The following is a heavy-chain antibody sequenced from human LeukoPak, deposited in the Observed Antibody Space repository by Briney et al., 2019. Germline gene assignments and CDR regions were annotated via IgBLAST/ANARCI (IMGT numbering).Heavy chain of an antibody. CDR2: ISSTSSTI. D-gene: IGHD1-26*01. CDR3: ARDSVPTYSGSYFSAFDI. CDR1: GFTFSNYK. Sequence: PGGSLRLSCAASGFTFSNYKINWVRQAPGKGLEWVSYISSTSSTIYYADSVEGRFTISRDNAKNSLYLQMHSLRAEDTAVYYCARDSVPTYSGSYFSAFDIWGQGTMVSVSS. V-gene: IGHV3-48*01. J-gene: IGHJ3*02.